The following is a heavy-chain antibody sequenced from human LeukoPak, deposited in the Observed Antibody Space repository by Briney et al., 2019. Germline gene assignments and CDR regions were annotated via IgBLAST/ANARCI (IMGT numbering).Heavy chain of an antibody. Sequence: ASVKVSCKASGYTFTGYYMHWVRQAPGQGLEWMGWINPNSGGTNYARKFQGRVTMTRDTSISTAYMELSRLRSDDTAVYYCARDWGPLDSSGYFDYWGQGTLVTVSS. J-gene: IGHJ4*02. CDR1: GYTFTGYY. CDR3: ARDWGPLDSSGYFDY. D-gene: IGHD6-25*01. V-gene: IGHV1-2*02. CDR2: INPNSGGT.